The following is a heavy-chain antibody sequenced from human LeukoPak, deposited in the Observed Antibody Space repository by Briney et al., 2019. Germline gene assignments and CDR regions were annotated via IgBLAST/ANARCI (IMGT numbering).Heavy chain of an antibody. CDR3: ARASSGTQDAFDI. V-gene: IGHV3-21*01. Sequence: PGGSLRLSCAASGFTFSSYSMNWVRQAPGKGLEWVSSISYAGSVKGRLTISRDNAKNSVYLQMNSLRAEDTAVYYCARASSGTQDAFDIWGQGTMVTVSS. J-gene: IGHJ3*02. D-gene: IGHD1-26*01. CDR2: IS. CDR1: GFTFSSYS.